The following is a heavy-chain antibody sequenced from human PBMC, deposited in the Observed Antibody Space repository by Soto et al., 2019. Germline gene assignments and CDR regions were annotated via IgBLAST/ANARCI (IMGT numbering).Heavy chain of an antibody. Sequence: GGSLRLSCAASGFTFSSYAMHWVRQAPGKGLEWVAVISYDGSNKYYADSVKGRFTISRDNSKNTLYLQMNSLRAEDTAVYYCARGPWELLGREGAYFDYWGQGTLVTVSS. CDR3: ARGPWELLGREGAYFDY. V-gene: IGHV3-30-3*01. CDR1: GFTFSSYA. CDR2: ISYDGSNK. J-gene: IGHJ4*02. D-gene: IGHD1-26*01.